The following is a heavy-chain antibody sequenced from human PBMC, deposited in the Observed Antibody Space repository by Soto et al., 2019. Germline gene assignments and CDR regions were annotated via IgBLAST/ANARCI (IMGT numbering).Heavy chain of an antibody. D-gene: IGHD2-15*01. V-gene: IGHV1-69*13. J-gene: IGHJ5*02. Sequence: SVKVSCKASGGTFSSYAISWVRQAPGQGLEWMGGIIPIFGTANYAQKFQGRVTITADESTSTAYMELSSLRSEDTAVYYCAREGSAVVVVAATDNWFDPWGQGTLVTVSS. CDR1: GGTFSSYA. CDR3: AREGSAVVVVAATDNWFDP. CDR2: IIPIFGTA.